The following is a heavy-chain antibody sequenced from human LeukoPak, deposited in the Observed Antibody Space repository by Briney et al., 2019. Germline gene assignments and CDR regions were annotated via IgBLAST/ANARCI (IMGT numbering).Heavy chain of an antibody. CDR1: GFTVSLYY. J-gene: IGHJ6*02. CDR3: ARGEGSYGYYYYGMDV. D-gene: IGHD3-10*01. CDR2: IYSGGPT. Sequence: PGGSLRLSCAASGFTVSLYYMTWVRQAPGKGLEWVSVIYSGGPTYYADSVKGRFTISRDNSKNTVYLQMNSLRAEDTAVYYCARGEGSYGYYYYGMDVWGQGTTVTVSS. V-gene: IGHV3-53*01.